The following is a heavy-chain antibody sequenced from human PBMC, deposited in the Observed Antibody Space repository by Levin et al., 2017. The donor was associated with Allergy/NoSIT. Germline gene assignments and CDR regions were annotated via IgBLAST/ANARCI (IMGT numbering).Heavy chain of an antibody. D-gene: IGHD2-2*01. Sequence: GSLRLSCTVSGGSISSSSYYWGWIRQPPGKGLEWIGSIYYSGSTYYNPSLKSRVTISVDTSKNQFSLKLSSVTAADTAVYYCARDLELSGYQLLDYYYYGMDVWGQGTTVTVSS. CDR3: ARDLELSGYQLLDYYYYGMDV. V-gene: IGHV4-39*07. J-gene: IGHJ6*02. CDR1: GGSISSSSYY. CDR2: IYYSGST.